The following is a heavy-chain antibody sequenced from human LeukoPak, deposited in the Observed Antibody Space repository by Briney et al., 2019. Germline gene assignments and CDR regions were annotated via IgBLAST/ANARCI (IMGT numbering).Heavy chain of an antibody. Sequence: PSETLSLTCSVSGGSVSSGSYYWNWIRQPPGKGLEWIGYIYYSGSTNYNPSLKSRVTISADTSKNELSLKLSSVTAADTAVYYCARGSYCSGGSCMFDYWGQGTLVTVSS. CDR1: GGSVSSGSYY. CDR2: IYYSGST. CDR3: ARGSYCSGGSCMFDY. V-gene: IGHV4-61*01. D-gene: IGHD2-15*01. J-gene: IGHJ4*02.